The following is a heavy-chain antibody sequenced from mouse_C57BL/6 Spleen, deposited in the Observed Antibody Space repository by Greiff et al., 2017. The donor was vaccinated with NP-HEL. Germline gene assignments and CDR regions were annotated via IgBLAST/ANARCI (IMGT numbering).Heavy chain of an antibody. CDR1: GYSFTSYY. Sequence: QVQLQQSGPELVKPGASVKISCKASGYSFTSYYIHWVKQRPGQGLEWIGWIYPGSGNTKYNEKFKGKATLTADTSSSTAYMQLSSLTSEDSAVYYCAREDSSGTLDYWGQGTTLTVSS. J-gene: IGHJ2*01. V-gene: IGHV1-66*01. CDR3: AREDSSGTLDY. CDR2: IYPGSGNT. D-gene: IGHD3-2*02.